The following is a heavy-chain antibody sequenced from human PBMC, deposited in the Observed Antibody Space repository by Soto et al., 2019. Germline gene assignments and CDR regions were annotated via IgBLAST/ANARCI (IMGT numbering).Heavy chain of an antibody. Sequence: ASVKVSFKASGYTFTSYYMHWVRQAPGQGLEWMGIINPSGGSTSYAQKFQGRVTMTRDTSTSTVYMELSSLRSEDTAVYYCARARYSSGWVINYYYGMDVWGQGTTVTVSS. V-gene: IGHV1-46*01. D-gene: IGHD6-19*01. CDR3: ARARYSSGWVINYYYGMDV. J-gene: IGHJ6*02. CDR2: INPSGGST. CDR1: GYTFTSYY.